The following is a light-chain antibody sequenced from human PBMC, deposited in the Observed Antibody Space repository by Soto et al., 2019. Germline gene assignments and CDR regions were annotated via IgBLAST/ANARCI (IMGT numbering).Light chain of an antibody. CDR3: QSYDSSLSVV. V-gene: IGLV1-40*01. J-gene: IGLJ2*01. Sequence: HSVLTQPPSVSGAPGQRVTISCTGSSSNIGAGYDVHWYQQLPGTAPKLLIYGNSNRPSGVPDRFSGSKSGTSASLAITKLQAEDEADYYCQSYDSSLSVVFGGGTQLTVL. CDR1: SSNIGAGYD. CDR2: GNS.